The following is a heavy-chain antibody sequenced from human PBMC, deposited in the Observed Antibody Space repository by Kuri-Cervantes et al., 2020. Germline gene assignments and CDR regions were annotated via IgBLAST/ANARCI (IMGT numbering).Heavy chain of an antibody. J-gene: IGHJ4*02. Sequence: GGSLRLSCAASGFTFSSYAMHWVRQAAGKGLEWVGVIWHDGSNKYYADSVKGRFTISRDNSKNTLYLQMNSLRAEDTAVYYCAKLRIAVADTTDYWGQGTLVTVSS. V-gene: IGHV3-30*02. CDR2: IWHDGSNK. CDR1: GFTFSSYA. CDR3: AKLRIAVADTTDY. D-gene: IGHD6-19*01.